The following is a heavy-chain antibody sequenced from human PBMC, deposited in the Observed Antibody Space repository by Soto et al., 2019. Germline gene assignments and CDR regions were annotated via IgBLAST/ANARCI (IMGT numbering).Heavy chain of an antibody. Sequence: GESVKISCKGSGYSFTSYWIGWVRQMPGKGLEWMGIIYPGDSDTRYRPSFQGQVTISADKSISTAYLQWSSLKASDTAMYYCARQGNWFAESQLYYYYYGMDVCGQRTTVTVSS. CDR2: IYPGDSDT. CDR1: GYSFTSYW. CDR3: ARQGNWFAESQLYYYYYGMDV. J-gene: IGHJ6*02. V-gene: IGHV5-51*01. D-gene: IGHD3-10*01.